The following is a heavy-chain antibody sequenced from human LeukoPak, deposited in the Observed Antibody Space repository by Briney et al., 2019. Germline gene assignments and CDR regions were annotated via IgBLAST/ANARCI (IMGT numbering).Heavy chain of an antibody. CDR3: ARGSRQRFLEWLTAFDI. J-gene: IGHJ3*02. D-gene: IGHD3-3*01. Sequence: PSETLSLTCTVSGGSISSGSYYWSWIRQPAGKGLEWIGRIYTSGSTNYNPSLKSRVTMSVDTSKNQFSLKLSSVTAADTAVYYCARGSRQRFLEWLTAFDIWGQGTMVTVSS. CDR1: GGSISSGSYY. CDR2: IYTSGST. V-gene: IGHV4-61*02.